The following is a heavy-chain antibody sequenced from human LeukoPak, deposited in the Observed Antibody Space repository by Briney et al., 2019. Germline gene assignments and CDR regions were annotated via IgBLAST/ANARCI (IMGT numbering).Heavy chain of an antibody. J-gene: IGHJ5*02. Sequence: ETLSLTCTVSGYSISSGYYWGWIRQPPGKGLEWVSAISGSGGSTYYADSVKGRFTISRDNSKNTLYLQMNSLRAEDTAVYYCASQGWELHNPWGQGTLVTVSS. CDR2: ISGSGGST. D-gene: IGHD1-26*01. V-gene: IGHV3-23*01. CDR3: ASQGWELHNP. CDR1: GYSISSGYY.